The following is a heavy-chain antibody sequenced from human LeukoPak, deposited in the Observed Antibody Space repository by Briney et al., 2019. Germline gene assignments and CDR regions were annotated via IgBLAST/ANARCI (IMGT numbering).Heavy chain of an antibody. CDR1: GGSISSGDYY. J-gene: IGHJ5*02. V-gene: IGHV4-30-4*01. CDR2: IYYSGST. D-gene: IGHD3-16*01. CDR3: ARDLGITHLLHP. Sequence: PSETLSLTCTVSGGSISSGDYYWSWIRQPPGKGLEWIGYIYYSGSTYYNLSLKSRVTISVDTSKNQFSLKLSSVTAADTAVYYCARDLGITHLLHPWGQGTLVTVSS.